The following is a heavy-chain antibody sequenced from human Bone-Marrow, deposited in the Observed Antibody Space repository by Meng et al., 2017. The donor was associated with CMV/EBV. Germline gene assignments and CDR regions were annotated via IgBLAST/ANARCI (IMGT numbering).Heavy chain of an antibody. D-gene: IGHD3-10*01. V-gene: IGHV3-13*05. Sequence: SCVVSGFTFSNYDMHWVRQVTGKGLEWVSAIGIAGDPYYPGSVKGRFTISRENAKNSLYLQMNSLRAGDTAVYYCARSVRGVILFDYWGQGTLVTVSS. CDR2: IGIAGDP. CDR3: ARSVRGVILFDY. J-gene: IGHJ4*02. CDR1: GFTFSNYD.